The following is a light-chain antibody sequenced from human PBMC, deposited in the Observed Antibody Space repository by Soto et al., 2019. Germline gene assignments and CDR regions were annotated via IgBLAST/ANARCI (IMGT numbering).Light chain of an antibody. J-gene: IGKJ2*01. Sequence: DIQMTQSPSSLSASIGDRVTITCRTSHNISSHLNWYQQKPGKAPKLLIYAASSLQGGGPSGFSGSGSGTDFTLTITSLQPEDFATYYCQQSFSTPYTFGQGTKLQIK. CDR1: HNISSH. CDR3: QQSFSTPYT. V-gene: IGKV1-39*01. CDR2: AAS.